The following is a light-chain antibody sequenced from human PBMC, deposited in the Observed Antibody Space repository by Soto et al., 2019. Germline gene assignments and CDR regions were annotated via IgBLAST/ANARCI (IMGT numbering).Light chain of an antibody. CDR2: DVS. Sequence: QSVLTQPASVSGSPGQSITISCTGTSSDVGGYNYVSWYQQHPGKAPKLMIYDVSNRPSGVSNRFSGSKSGNTASLTISVLQAEDEADYYCSSYTSSSTAVFGGGTQLTVL. V-gene: IGLV2-14*01. CDR1: SSDVGGYNY. J-gene: IGLJ7*01. CDR3: SSYTSSSTAV.